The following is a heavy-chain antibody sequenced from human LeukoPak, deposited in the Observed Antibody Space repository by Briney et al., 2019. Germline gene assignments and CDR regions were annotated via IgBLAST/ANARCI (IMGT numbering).Heavy chain of an antibody. V-gene: IGHV3-48*04. CDR3: ASTTRSRFDY. CDR1: GFTFSSYG. Sequence: GGSLRLSCAASGFTFSSYGMHWVRQAPGKGLERVSYISSSGSTIYYADSVKGRFTISRDNAKNSLYLQMNSLRAEDTAVYYCASTTRSRFDYWGQGTLVTVSS. J-gene: IGHJ4*02. CDR2: ISSSGSTI. D-gene: IGHD1-26*01.